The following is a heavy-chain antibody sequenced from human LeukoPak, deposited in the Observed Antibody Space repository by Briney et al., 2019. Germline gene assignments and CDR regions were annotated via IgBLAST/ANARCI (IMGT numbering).Heavy chain of an antibody. J-gene: IGHJ3*02. Sequence: SETLSLTCTVSGGSISSYYWSWIRQPPGKGLEWIGYIYYSGSTNCNPSLKSRVTISVDTSKNQFSLKLSSVTAADTAVYYCARSGWTMRPFDIWGQGTMVTVSS. CDR2: IYYSGST. D-gene: IGHD3-22*01. CDR3: ARSGWTMRPFDI. V-gene: IGHV4-59*01. CDR1: GGSISSYY.